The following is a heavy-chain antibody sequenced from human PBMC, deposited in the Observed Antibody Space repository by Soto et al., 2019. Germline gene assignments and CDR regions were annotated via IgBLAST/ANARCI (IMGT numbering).Heavy chain of an antibody. J-gene: IGHJ1*01. D-gene: IGHD6-13*01. CDR1: GFTFDDYA. CDR2: INWNSGSI. V-gene: IGHV3-9*01. CDR3: VKAESTNWYSGHFRH. Sequence: EVQLVESGGGLVQPGRSLRLSCAASGFTFDDYAMHWVRQVPGKGLEWVSGINWNSGSIGYADSVKGRFAISRDNAKNSRHLQMNTLRAEDTAFYYCVKAESTNWYSGHFRHWGQGTLVTVSS.